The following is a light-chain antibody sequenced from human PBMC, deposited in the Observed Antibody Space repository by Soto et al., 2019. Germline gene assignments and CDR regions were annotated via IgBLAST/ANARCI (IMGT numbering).Light chain of an antibody. J-gene: IGLJ1*01. V-gene: IGLV1-40*01. Sequence: QSVLTQPPSVSGAPGQRVTFSCAGTYSNIGAGFAVHWYQQLPGTAPKLLIHGDTNRPSGVPDRFSGSKSGTSASLAITGLQAEDEAEYYCQSYDSTLSGYVFGTGTKLTVL. CDR1: YSNIGAGFA. CDR2: GDT. CDR3: QSYDSTLSGYV.